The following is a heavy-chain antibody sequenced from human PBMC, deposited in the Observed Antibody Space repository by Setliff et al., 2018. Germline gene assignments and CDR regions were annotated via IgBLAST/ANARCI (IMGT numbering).Heavy chain of an antibody. CDR2: IKSSLEGATS. D-gene: IGHD4-4*01. J-gene: IGHJ5*02. Sequence: GGSLRLSCAASGLTFNSYAMSWVRQAPGKGPEWVGRIKSSLEGATSDYGAPAKGRFTISRDDSKNMIFLHMNNLKTEDTGFYYCTTGPRDSRNYLNWFNPWGQGTLVTVSS. CDR3: TTGPRDSRNYLNWFNP. CDR1: GLTFNSYA. V-gene: IGHV3-15*01.